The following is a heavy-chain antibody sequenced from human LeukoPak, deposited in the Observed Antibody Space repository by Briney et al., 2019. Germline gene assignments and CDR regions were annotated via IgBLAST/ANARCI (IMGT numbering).Heavy chain of an antibody. J-gene: IGHJ4*01. CDR1: GFTFSNYA. D-gene: IGHD4-17*01. Sequence: GGSLRLSCAASGFTFSNYAMSWVRQAPEKGLEWVSALSGSADRTYYADSVKGRFTISRDNSKNTVYLQMSSLRAEDTAVYYCAKGSHYGDLLFEYWGHGTLVTVSS. CDR3: AKGSHYGDLLFEY. V-gene: IGHV3-23*01. CDR2: LSGSADRT.